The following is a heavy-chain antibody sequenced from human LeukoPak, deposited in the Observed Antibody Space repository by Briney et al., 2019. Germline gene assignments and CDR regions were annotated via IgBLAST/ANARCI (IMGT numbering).Heavy chain of an antibody. V-gene: IGHV3-9*01. J-gene: IGHJ4*02. CDR3: ASIAVAGSSSAY. CDR1: GFTFDDYA. Sequence: PGRSLRLSCAASGFTFDDYAMHWVRQAPGKGLEWVSGISWYSGSRCYADSVKGRFTISRDNAKNTLYLQTNSLRAEDTALYYCASIAVAGSSSAYSGQGTLVTVSS. CDR2: ISWYSGSR. D-gene: IGHD6-19*01.